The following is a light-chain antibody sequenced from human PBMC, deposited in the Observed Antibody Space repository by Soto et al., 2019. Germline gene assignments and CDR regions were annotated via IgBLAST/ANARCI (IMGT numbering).Light chain of an antibody. J-gene: IGKJ1*01. Sequence: AVQMTQSPSSLSASVGDRVTITCRASRGIRNDLGWYQQKPGKAPKLLIFGATWLQTGVPSRFSGRGSGTEFTLTISSLQPEDFPTYYCLQNYFYPRTFGQGTKVEIK. CDR3: LQNYFYPRT. CDR2: GAT. CDR1: RGIRND. V-gene: IGKV1-6*01.